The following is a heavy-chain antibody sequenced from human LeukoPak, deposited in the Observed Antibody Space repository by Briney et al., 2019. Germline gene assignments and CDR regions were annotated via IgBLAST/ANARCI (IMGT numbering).Heavy chain of an antibody. J-gene: IGHJ3*02. D-gene: IGHD3-22*01. CDR2: ISGSGGST. CDR3: ASDTYYYDSSGYFPDAFDI. Sequence: PGGSLRLSCAASGFTFSSYSMNWVRQAPGKGLEWVSAISGSGGSTYYADSVKGRFTISRDNSKNTLYLQMNSLRAEDTAVYYCASDTYYYDSSGYFPDAFDIWGQGTMVTVSS. V-gene: IGHV3-23*01. CDR1: GFTFSSYS.